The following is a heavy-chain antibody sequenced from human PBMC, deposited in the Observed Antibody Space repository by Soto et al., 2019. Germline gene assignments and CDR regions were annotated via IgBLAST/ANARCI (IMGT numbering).Heavy chain of an antibody. J-gene: IGHJ3*02. CDR3: ARVHLSNYDSSGYYYFDASDI. CDR1: GYTFTSYG. CDR2: ISAYNGNT. Sequence: ASVKVSCKASGYTFTSYGISWVRQAPGQGLEWMGWISAYNGNTNYAQKLQGRVTMTTDTSTSTAYMELRSLRSDDTAVYYCARVHLSNYDSSGYYYFDASDIWGQGTMVTVSS. D-gene: IGHD3-22*01. V-gene: IGHV1-18*04.